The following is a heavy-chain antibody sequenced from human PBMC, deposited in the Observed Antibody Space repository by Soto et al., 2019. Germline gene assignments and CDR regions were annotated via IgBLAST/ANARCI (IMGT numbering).Heavy chain of an antibody. CDR2: INPITGGT. D-gene: IGHD3-22*01. CDR1: GYTFTSSY. Sequence: ASVKVSCKASGYTFTSSYIHWARQAPGQGLEWMGWINPITGGTNYAPKFQGRVTTTRDTSITTAYKELSRLRSDDTADYYCARKYYDSSDRYCLDVWGQGTPVTVSS. CDR3: ARKYYDSSDRYCLDV. J-gene: IGHJ6*02. V-gene: IGHV1-2*02.